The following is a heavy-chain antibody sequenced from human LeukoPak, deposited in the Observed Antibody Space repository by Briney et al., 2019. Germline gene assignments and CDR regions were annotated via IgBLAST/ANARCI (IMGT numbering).Heavy chain of an antibody. CDR1: GFTFSNSW. J-gene: IGHJ4*02. CDR2: IDSDGSST. D-gene: IGHD1-26*01. V-gene: IGHV3-74*01. Sequence: GGSLRLSCAASGFTFSNSWMHWVRQAPGKGLVWVSRIDSDGSSTSYADSVKGRFTISRDNAKNTLYLQMNSLRAEDTAVYYCARDSGSYNFDYWGQGTLVTVSS. CDR3: ARDSGSYNFDY.